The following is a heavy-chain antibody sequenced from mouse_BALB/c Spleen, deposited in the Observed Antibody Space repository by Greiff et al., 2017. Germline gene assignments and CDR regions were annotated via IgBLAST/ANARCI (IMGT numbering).Heavy chain of an antibody. CDR1: GFNIKDTY. Sequence: EVQLHQSGAELVKPGASVKLSCTASGFNIKDTYMHWVKQRPEQGLEWIGRIDPANGNTKYDPKFQGKATIKADKSSNTAYLQLSSLTSEDTAVDYCARSTANWYFDVWGAGTAVTVSS. D-gene: IGHD1-2*01. CDR3: ARSTANWYFDV. J-gene: IGHJ1*01. V-gene: IGHV14-3*02. CDR2: IDPANGNT.